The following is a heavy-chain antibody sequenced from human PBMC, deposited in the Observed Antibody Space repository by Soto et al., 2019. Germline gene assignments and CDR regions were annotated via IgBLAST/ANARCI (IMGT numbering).Heavy chain of an antibody. J-gene: IGHJ6*02. CDR1: GGAISNYY. Sequence: PSETLSLTCTVSGGAISNYYWSWIRQPPGKGLEWIGYMYYRGSTDYNPSLKSRVTISVDTSKNQFSLRLTSVTAADTATFYCARDRLYGDFVFNYYYGMNVWGQGTTVTVSS. V-gene: IGHV4-59*01. CDR3: ARDRLYGDFVFNYYYGMNV. CDR2: MYYRGST. D-gene: IGHD4-17*01.